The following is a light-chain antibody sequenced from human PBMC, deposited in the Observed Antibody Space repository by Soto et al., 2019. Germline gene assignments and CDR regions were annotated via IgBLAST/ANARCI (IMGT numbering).Light chain of an antibody. CDR1: QSVSSSY. V-gene: IGKV3-20*01. CDR2: GAS. Sequence: EFVLTQSPATLSLSPGERATLSCRASQSVSSSYLAWYQQKPGQAPRLLIYGASSRATGIPDRFSGSGSGTDFTLTISRLEPEDFAVYYCQQYSSSPRTFGQGTKVDIK. J-gene: IGKJ1*01. CDR3: QQYSSSPRT.